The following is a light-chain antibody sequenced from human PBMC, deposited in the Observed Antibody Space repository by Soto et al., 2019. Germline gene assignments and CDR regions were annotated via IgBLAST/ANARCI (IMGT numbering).Light chain of an antibody. CDR2: KAS. CDR1: QSISSW. CDR3: QQYNSYWT. J-gene: IGKJ1*01. V-gene: IGKV1-5*03. Sequence: DIQMTQSPSTLSASVGDRVTITCRASQSISSWLAWYQQKPGKAPKLLIYKASSLESGVPSRFSGGISRTEFTLTISSLQPDDFSTYYCQQYNSYWTFGQGTKVEIK.